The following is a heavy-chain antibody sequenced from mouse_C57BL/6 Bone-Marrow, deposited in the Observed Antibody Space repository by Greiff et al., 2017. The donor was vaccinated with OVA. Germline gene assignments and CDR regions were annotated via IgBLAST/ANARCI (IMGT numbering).Heavy chain of an antibody. V-gene: IGHV1-64*01. CDR1: GYTFTSYW. CDR3: ARGAYYSNYWFAY. D-gene: IGHD2-5*01. J-gene: IGHJ3*01. CDR2: IHPNSGST. Sequence: QVQLQQPGAELVKPGASVKLSCKASGYTFTSYWMHWVKQRPGQGLEWIGMIHPNSGSTNYNEKFKSKATLTVDKSSSTAYMQLSSLTSEDSAVYYCARGAYYSNYWFAYWGQGTLVTVSA.